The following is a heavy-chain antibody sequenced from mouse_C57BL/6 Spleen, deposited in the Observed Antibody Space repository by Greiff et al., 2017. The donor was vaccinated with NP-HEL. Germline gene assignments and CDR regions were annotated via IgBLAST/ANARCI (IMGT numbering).Heavy chain of an antibody. CDR2: ISSGSSTI. D-gene: IGHD2-4*01. J-gene: IGHJ3*01. CDR3: ARRDYDTGPFFAY. Sequence: EVKLVESGGGLVKPGGSLKLSCAASGFTFSDYGMHWVRQAPEKGLEWVAYISSGSSTIYYADTVKGRFTISRDNAKNTLFLQMTSLRSEDTAMYYCARRDYDTGPFFAYWGQGTLVTVSA. CDR1: GFTFSDYG. V-gene: IGHV5-17*01.